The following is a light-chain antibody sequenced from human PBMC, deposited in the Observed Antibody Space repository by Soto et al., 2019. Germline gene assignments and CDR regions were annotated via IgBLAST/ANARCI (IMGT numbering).Light chain of an antibody. CDR1: QSVSSN. J-gene: IGKJ2*01. CDR3: QQYDNWPPYT. V-gene: IGKV3-15*01. Sequence: EIVMTQSPATLSVSPGERATLSCRASQSVSSNLAWYQQKPGQAPRLLFYGASTRATGIPARSSGSGSGTEFTLTISSLQSEDFAVYYCQQYDNWPPYTFGQGTKLQIK. CDR2: GAS.